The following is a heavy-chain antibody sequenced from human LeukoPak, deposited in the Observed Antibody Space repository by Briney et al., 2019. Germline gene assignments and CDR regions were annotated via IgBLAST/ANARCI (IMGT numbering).Heavy chain of an antibody. V-gene: IGHV3-53*01. CDR1: GFTFSSYA. CDR3: ARGRSSWYYFDY. CDR2: IYSGGST. Sequence: GGSLRLSCAASGFTFSSYAMSWVRQAPGKGLEWVSVIYSGGSTYYADSVKGRFTISRDNSKNTLYLQMNSLRAEDTAVYYCARGRSSWYYFDYWGQGTLVTVSS. D-gene: IGHD6-13*01. J-gene: IGHJ4*02.